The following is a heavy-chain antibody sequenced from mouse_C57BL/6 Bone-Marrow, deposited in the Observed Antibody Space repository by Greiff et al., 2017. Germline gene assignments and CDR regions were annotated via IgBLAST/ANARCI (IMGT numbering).Heavy chain of an antibody. Sequence: VQLQQSVAELVRPGASVKLSCTASGFNIKNTYMHWVKQRPEQGLEWIGRIDPANGNTKYAPKFQGKATITSDTSSNTAYLQLSSLTSEDTAIYYCASPGVTTAIDYAMDYWGQGTSVTVSS. V-gene: IGHV14-3*01. D-gene: IGHD1-2*01. J-gene: IGHJ4*01. CDR2: IDPANGNT. CDR1: GFNIKNTY. CDR3: ASPGVTTAIDYAMDY.